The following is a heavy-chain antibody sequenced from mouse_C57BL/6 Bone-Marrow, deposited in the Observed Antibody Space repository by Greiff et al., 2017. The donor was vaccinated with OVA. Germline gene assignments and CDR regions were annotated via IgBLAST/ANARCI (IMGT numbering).Heavy chain of an antibody. CDR1: GFSLTSYA. CDR3: ARNSITTVVGAMDY. Sequence: QVQLQQSGPGLVAPSQILSITCTVSGFSLTSYAISWVRQPPGKGLEWLGVIWTGGGTNYNSALKSRLSISKDNSKSQVFLKMNSLQTDDTARYYCARNSITTVVGAMDYWGQGTSVTVSS. J-gene: IGHJ4*01. CDR2: IWTGGGT. D-gene: IGHD1-1*01. V-gene: IGHV2-9-1*01.